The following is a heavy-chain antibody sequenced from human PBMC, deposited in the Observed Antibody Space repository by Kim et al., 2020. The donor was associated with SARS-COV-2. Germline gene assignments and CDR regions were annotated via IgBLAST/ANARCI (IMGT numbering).Heavy chain of an antibody. Sequence: GGSLRLSCAASGFTFSDAWMSWVRQAPGKGLEWVGRIKSKSDGETTDYASPVKGRFTISRDDSKTTLYLQMRSLKTEDTAVYYCTFLIDAFDIWCQGTVVTVSS. CDR2: IKSKSDGETT. V-gene: IGHV3-15*01. CDR3: TFLIDAFDI. CDR1: GFTFSDAW. J-gene: IGHJ3*02.